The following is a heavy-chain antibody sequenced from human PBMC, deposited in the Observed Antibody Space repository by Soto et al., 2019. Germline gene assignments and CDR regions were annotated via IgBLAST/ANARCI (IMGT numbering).Heavy chain of an antibody. CDR2: ISYDGSNK. V-gene: IGHV3-30-3*01. Sequence: GGSLRLSCAASGFTFSSYAMHWVRQAPGKGLEWVAVISYDGSNKYYADSVKGRFTISRDNSKNTLYLQMNSLRAEDTAVYYCARDPHPSYHGYFQHWGQGTLVTVSS. J-gene: IGHJ1*01. D-gene: IGHD1-26*01. CDR1: GFTFSSYA. CDR3: ARDPHPSYHGYFQH.